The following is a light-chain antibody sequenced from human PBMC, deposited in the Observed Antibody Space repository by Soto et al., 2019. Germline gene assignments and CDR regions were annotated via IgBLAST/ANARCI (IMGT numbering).Light chain of an antibody. CDR1: QSVSGN. CDR2: GAS. J-gene: IGKJ4*01. CDR3: QEGTYWPA. V-gene: IGKV3-15*01. Sequence: EVVMTQSPATLSVSPGERVSLSCTASQSVSGNLAWYQQKPGQAPRLLIYGASTRATGIPARFSGSGSGTDFTLTISSLEPEDFAVYYCQEGTYWPAFGGGTKVDIK.